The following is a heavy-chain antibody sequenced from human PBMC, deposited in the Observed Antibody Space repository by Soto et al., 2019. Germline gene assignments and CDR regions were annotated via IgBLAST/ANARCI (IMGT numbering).Heavy chain of an antibody. CDR1: GGSISSYY. V-gene: IGHV4-59*08. D-gene: IGHD1-26*01. Sequence: SETLSLTCTVSGGSISSYYWSWIRQPPGKGLEWIGYIYYSGSTNYNPPLKSRVTISVDTSKNQFSLKLSSVTAADTAVYYCARQWAYYYYMDVWGKGTTVTVSS. J-gene: IGHJ6*03. CDR3: ARQWAYYYYMDV. CDR2: IYYSGST.